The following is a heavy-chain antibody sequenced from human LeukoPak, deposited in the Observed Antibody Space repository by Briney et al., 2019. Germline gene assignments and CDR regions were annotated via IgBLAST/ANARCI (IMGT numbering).Heavy chain of an antibody. CDR2: ISYDGSNK. CDR3: AKAELERLKPLDY. D-gene: IGHD1-1*01. J-gene: IGHJ4*02. Sequence: PGGSLRLSCAASGFTFSSYGMHWVRQAPGKGLEWVAVISYDGSNKYYADSVKGRFTISRDNSENTLYLQMNSLRAEDTAVYYCAKAELERLKPLDYWGQGTLVTVSS. V-gene: IGHV3-30*18. CDR1: GFTFSSYG.